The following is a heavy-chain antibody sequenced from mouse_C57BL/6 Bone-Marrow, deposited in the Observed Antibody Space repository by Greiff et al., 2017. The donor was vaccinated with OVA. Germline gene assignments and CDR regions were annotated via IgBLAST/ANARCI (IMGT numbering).Heavy chain of an antibody. Sequence: VQLQQSGAELARPGASVKLSCKASGYTFTSYGISWVKQRTGQGPEWIGEIYPRSGNTYYNEKFKGKATLTADKSSSTAYMDLRSMTSEDSAVYFCARRYYDSRCGMDYWGQGTSVTVSS. D-gene: IGHD1-1*01. CDR1: GYTFTSYG. J-gene: IGHJ4*01. CDR2: IYPRSGNT. CDR3: ARRYYDSRCGMDY. V-gene: IGHV1-81*01.